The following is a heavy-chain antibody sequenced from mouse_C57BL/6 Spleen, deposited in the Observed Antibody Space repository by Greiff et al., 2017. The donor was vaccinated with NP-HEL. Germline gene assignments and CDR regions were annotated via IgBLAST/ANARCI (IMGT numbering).Heavy chain of an antibody. CDR3: AKNYPSSYEMTYYAMDY. D-gene: IGHD1-1*01. CDR1: GFSLTSYG. J-gene: IGHJ4*01. V-gene: IGHV2-5*01. Sequence: QVQLQQSGPGLVQPSQSLSITCTVSGFSLTSYGVHWVRQSPGKGLAWLGVIWRGGSTDYNAAFMSRLSITKDNSKSQVFFKMNSLQADDTAIYYCAKNYPSSYEMTYYAMDYWGQGTSVTVSS. CDR2: IWRGGST.